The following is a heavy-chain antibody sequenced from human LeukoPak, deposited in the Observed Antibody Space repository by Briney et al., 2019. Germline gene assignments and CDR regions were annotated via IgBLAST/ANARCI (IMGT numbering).Heavy chain of an antibody. CDR1: GYSFTSYW. D-gene: IGHD3-22*01. V-gene: IGHV5-51*01. Sequence: GESLKISCKGSGYSFTSYWIGWVRQMPGKGLEWMGIIYPGDSDTRYSPSFQGQVTTPADKSISTAYLQWSSLKASDTAMYYCARRSYYYDSSGYYLQHWGQGTLVTVSS. CDR3: ARRSYYYDSSGYYLQH. CDR2: IYPGDSDT. J-gene: IGHJ1*01.